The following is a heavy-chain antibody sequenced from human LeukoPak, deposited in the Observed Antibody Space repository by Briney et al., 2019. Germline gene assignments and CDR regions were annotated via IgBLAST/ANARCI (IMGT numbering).Heavy chain of an antibody. V-gene: IGHV4-34*01. D-gene: IGHD2-2*01. J-gene: IGHJ2*01. CDR2: INHSGST. CDR3: ARYRQYQLLLDWDFDL. CDR1: GGSFSGYY. Sequence: PSETLSLTCAVYGGSFSGYYWSWICQPPGKGLEWIGEINHSGSTNYNPSLKSRVTISVDTSKNQFSLKLSSVTAADTAVYYCARYRQYQLLLDWDFDLWGRGTLVTVSS.